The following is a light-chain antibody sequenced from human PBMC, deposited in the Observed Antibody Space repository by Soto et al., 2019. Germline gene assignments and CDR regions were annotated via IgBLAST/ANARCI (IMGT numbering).Light chain of an antibody. J-gene: IGKJ1*01. V-gene: IGKV3-20*01. CDR1: QSISSTY. CDR2: GAS. CDR3: QQYGSSPSWT. Sequence: EIVLTQSPGTLSLSPGERATLSCRASQSISSTYFAWYQQRPGQAPRLLIYGASSRATGIPDRFSGSGSGTDVTLTISRLEPEDFAVYYCQQYGSSPSWTFGQGTKVEIK.